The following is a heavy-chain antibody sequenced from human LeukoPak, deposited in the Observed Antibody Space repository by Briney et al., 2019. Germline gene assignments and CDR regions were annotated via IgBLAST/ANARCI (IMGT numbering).Heavy chain of an antibody. Sequence: GGSLRLSCAASGFTFSSYSMNWVRQAPGKGLEWVSSIGSSSSSIYYADSVKGRFTISRDNAKNSLYLQMNSLRAEDTAVYFCAREVEKAFDIWGQGTMVTVSS. D-gene: IGHD2-15*01. J-gene: IGHJ3*02. V-gene: IGHV3-21*01. CDR3: AREVEKAFDI. CDR2: IGSSSSSI. CDR1: GFTFSSYS.